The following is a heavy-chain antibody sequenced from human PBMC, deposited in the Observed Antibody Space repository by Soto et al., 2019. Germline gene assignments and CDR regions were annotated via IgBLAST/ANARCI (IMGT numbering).Heavy chain of an antibody. V-gene: IGHV4-59*02. CDR3: GRANYDPLTGTLVFDI. J-gene: IGHJ3*02. D-gene: IGHD3-9*01. CDR1: GGSVSGHY. CDR2: IYYTGST. Sequence: PSETLSLTCTVSGGSVSGHYWTWIRQTPGGGLEWIGYIYYTGSTNYNPSLKSRVTISIDTSKSQFSLKLRSVTAADTAMYYCGRANYDPLTGTLVFDIGGKGTMVT.